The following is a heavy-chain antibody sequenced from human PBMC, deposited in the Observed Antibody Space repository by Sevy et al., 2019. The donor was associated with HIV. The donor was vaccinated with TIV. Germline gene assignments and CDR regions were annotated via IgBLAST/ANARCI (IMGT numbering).Heavy chain of an antibody. CDR1: GYSFTSYW. V-gene: IGHV5-51*01. Sequence: GESLKISCKGSGYSFTSYWIGWVRQMPGKGLEWMGIIYPGDSDTRYSPSFQGQVTISAHKSISTAYLQWSSLKASDTSMYYCARHDSGSYSQFYYYCMDVWVKGTTVTVSS. D-gene: IGHD1-26*01. CDR2: IYPGDSDT. CDR3: ARHDSGSYSQFYYYCMDV. J-gene: IGHJ6*03.